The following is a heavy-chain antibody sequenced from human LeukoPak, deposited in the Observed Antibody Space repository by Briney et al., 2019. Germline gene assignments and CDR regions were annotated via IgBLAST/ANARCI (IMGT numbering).Heavy chain of an antibody. CDR3: ARVDCSSTSCYDDAFDI. CDR1: GYTFTSYY. D-gene: IGHD2-2*01. Sequence: ASVKVSCKASGYTFTSYYMHWVRQAPGQGLEWMGIINPSGGSTSYAQKFQGRVTMTRDTSTSTVYMELSSLRSEDTAVYYCARVDCSSTSCYDDAFDIWGQGTMVTVSS. V-gene: IGHV1-46*01. CDR2: INPSGGST. J-gene: IGHJ3*02.